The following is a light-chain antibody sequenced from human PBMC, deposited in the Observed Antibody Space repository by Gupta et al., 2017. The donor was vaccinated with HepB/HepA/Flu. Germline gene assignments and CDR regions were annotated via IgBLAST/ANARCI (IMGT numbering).Light chain of an antibody. CDR2: QDS. J-gene: IGLJ2*01. CDR1: KLGDKY. Sequence: SYXXXXXPXXSVXXXQTASITCSGDKLGDKYACWYQQKPGQSPVLVIYQDSKRPSGIPERFSGSNSGNTATLTISGTQAMDEADYYCQAWDSSTDVVFGGGTKLTVL. V-gene: IGLV3-1*01. CDR3: QAWDSSTDVV.